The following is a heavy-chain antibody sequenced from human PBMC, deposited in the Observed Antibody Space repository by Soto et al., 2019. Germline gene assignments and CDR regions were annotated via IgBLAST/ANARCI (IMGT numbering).Heavy chain of an antibody. CDR1: GFTFSNYG. CDR2: ISYDGSNK. D-gene: IGHD3-22*01. CDR3: AKSSRDYYDSSGYYPRGPLDY. Sequence: GGSLRLSCVASGFTFSNYGMHWVRQTPDMGLEGVAVISYDGSNKYYADSVKGRFTISRDNSKNTLYLQMNSLRAEDTAVYYCAKSSRDYYDSSGYYPRGPLDYWGQGTLVTVSS. V-gene: IGHV3-30*18. J-gene: IGHJ4*02.